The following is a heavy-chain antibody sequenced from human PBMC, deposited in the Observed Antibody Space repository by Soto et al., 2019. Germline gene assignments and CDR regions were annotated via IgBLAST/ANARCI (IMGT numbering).Heavy chain of an antibody. CDR2: IYHSRST. CDR3: ARGRGDFGDYGPLEY. V-gene: IGHV4-34*01. Sequence: QVQLQQWGAGLLKPSETLSLTCTVYGGSFSGYYWSWIRQPPGKGLEWIGEIYHSRSTNYSPSLKSRVTISVDTSKNKFSLKLSSVTAADTAVYYCARGRGDFGDYGPLEYWGRGTLVTVSS. D-gene: IGHD4-17*01. CDR1: GGSFSGYY. J-gene: IGHJ4*02.